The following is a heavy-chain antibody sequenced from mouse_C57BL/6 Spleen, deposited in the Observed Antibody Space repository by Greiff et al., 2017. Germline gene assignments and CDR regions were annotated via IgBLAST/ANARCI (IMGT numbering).Heavy chain of an antibody. J-gene: IGHJ3*01. D-gene: IGHD1-1*01. CDR2: IHPSDSDT. V-gene: IGHV1-74*01. Sequence: QVQLQQPGAELVKPGASVKVSCKASGYTFTSYWMHWVKQRPGQGLEWIGRIHPSDSDTNYNQKFKGKATLTVDKSSSTAYMQLSSLTSEDSAVYYCAISYGSSYDWYAYWGQGTLVTVSA. CDR1: GYTFTSYW. CDR3: AISYGSSYDWYAY.